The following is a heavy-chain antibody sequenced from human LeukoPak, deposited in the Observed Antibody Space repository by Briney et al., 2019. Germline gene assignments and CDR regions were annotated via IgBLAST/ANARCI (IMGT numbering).Heavy chain of an antibody. Sequence: PGGSLRLSCAASGFTFSPDDMHWVRQAPGKGLEGLASIRYDGDNKYYADSVKGRFTISRDNSKNTLYLQMNSLRNEDTAVYYCVKDGGLDFGVVTNYFWGQGTLVTVSS. CDR2: IRYDGDNK. D-gene: IGHD3-3*01. V-gene: IGHV3-30*02. CDR1: GFTFSPDD. J-gene: IGHJ4*02. CDR3: VKDGGLDFGVVTNYF.